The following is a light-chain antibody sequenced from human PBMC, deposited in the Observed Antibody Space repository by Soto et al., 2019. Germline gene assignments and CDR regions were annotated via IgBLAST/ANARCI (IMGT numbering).Light chain of an antibody. CDR1: QSVSSTY. Sequence: VLTQTPGTLSLSPGERATLSCRASQSVSSTYFAWYQQKPGQAPRLLIFGASTRATGIPARFSGSGSGTDFTLTISSLQSEDFGVYFCQQYDNWPLTFGGGTKVDIK. V-gene: IGKV3-20*01. J-gene: IGKJ4*01. CDR3: QQYDNWPLT. CDR2: GAS.